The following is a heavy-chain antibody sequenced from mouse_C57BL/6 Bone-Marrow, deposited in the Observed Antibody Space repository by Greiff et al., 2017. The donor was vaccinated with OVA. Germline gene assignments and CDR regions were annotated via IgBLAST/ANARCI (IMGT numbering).Heavy chain of an antibody. CDR3: ARGGTYGNYWYFDV. V-gene: IGHV5-16*01. CDR2: INYDGSST. CDR1: GFTFSDYY. J-gene: IGHJ1*03. D-gene: IGHD2-1*01. Sequence: EVKVVESEGGLVQPGSSMKLSCTASGFTFSDYYMAWVRQVPEKGLEWVANINYDGSSTYYLDSLKSRFIISRDNAKNILYLQMSSLKSEDTATYYCARGGTYGNYWYFDVWGTGTTVTVSS.